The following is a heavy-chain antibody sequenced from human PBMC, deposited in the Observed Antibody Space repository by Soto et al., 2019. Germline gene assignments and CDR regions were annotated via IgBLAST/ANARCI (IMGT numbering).Heavy chain of an antibody. CDR3: ARYQLKGMDV. D-gene: IGHD2-2*01. V-gene: IGHV3-23*01. CDR2: ISGSGGST. CDR1: GFTFSSYA. Sequence: EVQLLESGGGLVQPGGSLRLSCAASGFTFSSYAMGWVRQAPGKGLEWVSAISGSGGSTYYADSVKGRFTISRDNSKNTLYLQMNSLRAEDTAAYYCARYQLKGMDVWGQGTTVTFSS. J-gene: IGHJ6*02.